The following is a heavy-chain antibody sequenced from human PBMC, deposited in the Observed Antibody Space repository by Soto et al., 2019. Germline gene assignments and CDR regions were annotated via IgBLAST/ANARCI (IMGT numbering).Heavy chain of an antibody. Sequence: EVQLEESGGALVQPGRSLRLSCAASGFTFDDYAMHWVRQVLGKGLEWVSSISWNSGNIGYADSVKGRFTISRDNAKNSLYLQMNSLRPEDTALYYCVRSKGGYSYGTPFDYWGQGTLVTVSS. CDR3: VRSKGGYSYGTPFDY. J-gene: IGHJ4*02. D-gene: IGHD5-18*01. CDR2: ISWNSGNI. CDR1: GFTFDDYA. V-gene: IGHV3-9*01.